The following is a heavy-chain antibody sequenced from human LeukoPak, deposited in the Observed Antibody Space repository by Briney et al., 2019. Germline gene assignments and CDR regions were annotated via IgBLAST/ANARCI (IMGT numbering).Heavy chain of an antibody. CDR2: ISSSSSSI. CDR1: GFTLSSYS. Sequence: GGFLRLSCAASGFTLSSYSMSWVRQAPGKGLEWVSSISSSSSSIFYADSVKGRFTISRDNAKNSLYLQMDSLRAEDTAMYYCARSKSGSYFLYGGQGTLVIVSS. CDR3: ARSKSGSYFLY. V-gene: IGHV3-21*06. D-gene: IGHD1-26*01. J-gene: IGHJ4*02.